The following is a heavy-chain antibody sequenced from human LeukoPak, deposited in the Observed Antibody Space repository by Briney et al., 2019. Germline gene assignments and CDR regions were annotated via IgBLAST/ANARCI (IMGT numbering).Heavy chain of an antibody. Sequence: PSETLSLTCTVSGGSISSYYWSWIRQPAGKGLEWIGRIYTSGSTNYNPSLKSRVTMSVDTSKNQFSLKLSSVTAADTAVYYCARDHELYYYDSSGPAGGAFDIWGQGTMVTVSS. CDR3: ARDHELYYYDSSGPAGGAFDI. D-gene: IGHD3-22*01. J-gene: IGHJ3*02. CDR1: GGSISSYY. V-gene: IGHV4-4*07. CDR2: IYTSGST.